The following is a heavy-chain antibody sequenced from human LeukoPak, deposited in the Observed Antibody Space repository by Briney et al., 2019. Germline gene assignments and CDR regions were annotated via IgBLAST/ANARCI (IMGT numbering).Heavy chain of an antibody. CDR2: IYSGSST. J-gene: IGHJ4*02. Sequence: GGSLRLSCAASGFTFSSSYMSWVRQAPGKGLEWVSIIYSGSSTYYADSVKGRFTISRDNSKNTLSLQMNSLRAEDTAVYYCARGAVTTTFEYWGQGTLVTVSS. D-gene: IGHD4-17*01. CDR3: ARGAVTTTFEY. V-gene: IGHV3-53*01. CDR1: GFTFSSSY.